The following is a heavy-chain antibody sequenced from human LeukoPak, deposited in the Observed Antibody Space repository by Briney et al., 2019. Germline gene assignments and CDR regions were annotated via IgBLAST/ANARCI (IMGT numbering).Heavy chain of an antibody. CDR1: GFSFSSYE. J-gene: IGHJ4*02. V-gene: IGHV3-48*03. Sequence: GCLRRSCAASGFSFSSYEMNWVRQAPGKGLEWVSYISSSGSTIYYADSVKGRFTISRDNAKNSLYLQMNSLRAEDTAVYYCARDSYYYGSGSYPYYFDYWGQGTLVTVSS. CDR2: ISSSGSTI. CDR3: ARDSYYYGSGSYPYYFDY. D-gene: IGHD3-10*01.